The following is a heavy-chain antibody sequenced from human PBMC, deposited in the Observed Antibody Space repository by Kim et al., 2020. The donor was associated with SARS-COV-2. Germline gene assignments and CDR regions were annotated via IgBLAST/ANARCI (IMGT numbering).Heavy chain of an antibody. CDR3: TTFPVRGMSAFDI. CDR1: RFTFSNAW. J-gene: IGHJ3*02. Sequence: GGSLRLSCAASRFTFSNAWMSWVRQAPGKGLEWVGRIKSETDGGTTDYAAPVKGRFTISRDDSKNTLYPQMSSLQTEDTAVYYCTTFPVRGMSAFDIWGQGTMVTVSS. CDR2: IKSETDGGTT. V-gene: IGHV3-15*01.